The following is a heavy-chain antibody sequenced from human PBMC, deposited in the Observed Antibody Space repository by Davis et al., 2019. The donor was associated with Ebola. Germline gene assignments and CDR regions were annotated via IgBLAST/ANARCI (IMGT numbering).Heavy chain of an antibody. J-gene: IGHJ3*01. Sequence: ASVKVSCKASGYTFNEYDINWVRQATGQGLEWVGWINPNSDKTVYAQKFQGRVTLTRNTSISTAYMELSSLSSEDTAVYYCARGDLWFGELLFSGRPFDFWGQGTMVTVSS. D-gene: IGHD3-10*01. CDR2: INPNSDKT. CDR1: GYTFNEYD. CDR3: ARGDLWFGELLFSGRPFDF. V-gene: IGHV1-8*01.